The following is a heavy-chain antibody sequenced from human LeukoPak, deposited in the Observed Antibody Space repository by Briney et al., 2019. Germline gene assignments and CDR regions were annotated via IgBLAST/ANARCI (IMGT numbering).Heavy chain of an antibody. V-gene: IGHV4-59*08. CDR2: IYYSGST. D-gene: IGHD6-13*01. Sequence: SETLFLTCTVSGGSISSYYWSWIRQPPGKGLEWIGYIYYSGSTNYNPSLKSRVTISVDTSKNQFSLKLSSVTAADTAVYYCALFSSSWYGDAFDIWGQGTMVTASS. CDR1: GGSISSYY. CDR3: ALFSSSWYGDAFDI. J-gene: IGHJ3*02.